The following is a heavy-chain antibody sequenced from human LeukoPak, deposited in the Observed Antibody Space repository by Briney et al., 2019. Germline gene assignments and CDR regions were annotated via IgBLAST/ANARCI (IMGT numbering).Heavy chain of an antibody. D-gene: IGHD4-17*01. Sequence: KTSETRSLTCAAYGGSFSGYYWSWIRQPPGKGLEWIGEINHSGSTNYNPSLKGRVTISTDTYSNQFSLELSSVTAADTAVYYCARYFGDDVYFDYWGQGTLVTVSS. V-gene: IGHV4-34*01. CDR1: GGSFSGYY. CDR3: ARYFGDDVYFDY. J-gene: IGHJ4*02. CDR2: INHSGST.